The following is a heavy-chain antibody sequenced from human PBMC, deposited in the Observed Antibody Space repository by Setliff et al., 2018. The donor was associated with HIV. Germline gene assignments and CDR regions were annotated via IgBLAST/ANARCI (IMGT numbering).Heavy chain of an antibody. D-gene: IGHD5-18*01. J-gene: IGHJ4*02. V-gene: IGHV3-48*01. CDR1: KFTFSSYS. CDR2: ISSSSSII. Sequence: HPGGSLRLSCAASKFTFSSYSMNWVRQAPGKGLEWVSYISSSSSIIYYADSVKGRFTISRDNAKKSLYLQMNSLRAEDTAVYYCARAPGSYGYYYFDYWGQGTLVTSPQ. CDR3: ARAPGSYGYYYFDY.